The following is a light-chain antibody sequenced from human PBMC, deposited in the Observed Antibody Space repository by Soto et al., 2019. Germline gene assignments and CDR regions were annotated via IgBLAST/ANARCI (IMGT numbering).Light chain of an antibody. CDR2: GAS. CDR1: QSVSSSY. CDR3: QQYSSSRT. V-gene: IGKV3-20*01. Sequence: EIVLTQSPGTLSLSPGGRATLSCRASQSVSSSYLAWYQQKPGQAPRLLIYGASNRATGIPVRFSGSGSETDFTLTITRLEPEDFAVYYCQQYSSSRTFGQGTKVDIK. J-gene: IGKJ1*01.